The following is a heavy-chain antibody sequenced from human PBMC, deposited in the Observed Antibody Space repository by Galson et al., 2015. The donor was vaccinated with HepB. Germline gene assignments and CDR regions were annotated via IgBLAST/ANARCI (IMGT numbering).Heavy chain of an antibody. CDR3: ARGAAPGDGYFDS. CDR2: IFSEGTT. V-gene: IGHV3-53*01. Sequence: SLRLSCAASGFIVSSDYMNWVRQAPGKGLEWVSAIFSEGTTKYEDSVRGRFTISRDNSKNIVYLQMNSLRTEDTAVYYCARGAAPGDGYFDSWGQGTLVTVSS. CDR1: GFIVSSDY. J-gene: IGHJ4*02. D-gene: IGHD6-13*01.